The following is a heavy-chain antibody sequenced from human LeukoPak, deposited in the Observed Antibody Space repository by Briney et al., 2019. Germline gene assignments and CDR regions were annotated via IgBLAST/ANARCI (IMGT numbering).Heavy chain of an antibody. CDR3: ARGRLNDY. CDR2: ISYDGSNK. D-gene: IGHD6-25*01. J-gene: IGHJ4*02. CDR1: GFTFSSYA. Sequence: GGSLGLSCAASGFTFSSYAMHWVRQAPGKGLEWVAVISYDGSNKYYADSVKGRFTISRDNSKNTLYLQMNSLRAEDTAVYYCARGRLNDYWGQGTLVTVSS. V-gene: IGHV3-30-3*01.